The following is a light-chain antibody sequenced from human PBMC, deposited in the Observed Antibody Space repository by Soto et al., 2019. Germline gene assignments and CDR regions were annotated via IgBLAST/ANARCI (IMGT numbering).Light chain of an antibody. CDR2: GGS. Sequence: EIVMTQSPATLSVSPGERATLSCRASHSVGSNLAWYQHKPGQAPRLLIIGGSTRATGIPARFSGSGSGTEFTLTISSLQSEDFAVYYCQQYNNWLITFGQGTRLEIK. V-gene: IGKV3-15*01. J-gene: IGKJ5*01. CDR3: QQYNNWLIT. CDR1: HSVGSN.